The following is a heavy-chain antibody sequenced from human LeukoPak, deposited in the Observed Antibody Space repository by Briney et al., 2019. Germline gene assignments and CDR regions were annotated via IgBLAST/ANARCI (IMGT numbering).Heavy chain of an antibody. V-gene: IGHV1-18*01. CDR2: IGAYNGNT. D-gene: IGHD1-14*01. Sequence: ASVKVSCKASGYTFTSYGISWVRQAPGQGLEWMGWIGAYNGNTNYAQKLQGRVTMTTDTSTSTAYMELRSLRSDDTAVYYCARGPTTKPYYYYGMDVWGQGTTVTVSS. J-gene: IGHJ6*02. CDR1: GYTFTSYG. CDR3: ARGPTTKPYYYYGMDV.